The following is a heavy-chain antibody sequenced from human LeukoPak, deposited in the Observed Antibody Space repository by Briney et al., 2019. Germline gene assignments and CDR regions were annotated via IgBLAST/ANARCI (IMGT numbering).Heavy chain of an antibody. Sequence: SETLSLTCAVYGGSFNGYYWSWIRQPPGKGLEWIGEINHSGSTNYNPSLKSRVTISVDTSKNQFSLKLSSVTAADTAVYYCARFPGIAAAGDYWGQGTLVTVSS. D-gene: IGHD6-13*01. CDR3: ARFPGIAAAGDY. CDR1: GGSFNGYY. J-gene: IGHJ4*02. CDR2: INHSGST. V-gene: IGHV4-34*01.